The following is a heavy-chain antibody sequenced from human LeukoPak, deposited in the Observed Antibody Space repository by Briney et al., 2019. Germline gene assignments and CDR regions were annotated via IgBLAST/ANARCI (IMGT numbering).Heavy chain of an antibody. CDR2: SNPNSGDT. J-gene: IGHJ6*02. V-gene: IGHV1-2*02. Sequence: ASVKVSCKASGYTFTGYYIHWVRQAPGQGLEWMGWSNPNSGDTNYAQNFQGRVTMTRDTSISTAYMELTRLTSDDTAVYYCARDGDGGNSGFHYGLDIWGQGTTVTVSS. CDR3: ARDGDGGNSGFHYGLDI. D-gene: IGHD4-23*01. CDR1: GYTFTGYY.